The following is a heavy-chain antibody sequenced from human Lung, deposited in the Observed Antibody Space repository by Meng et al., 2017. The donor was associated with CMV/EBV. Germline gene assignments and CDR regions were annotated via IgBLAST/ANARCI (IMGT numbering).Heavy chain of an antibody. J-gene: IGHJ6*02. D-gene: IGHD2/OR15-2a*01. CDR1: GYTFRNYD. CDR2: MNPNRGNT. Sequence: ASXXVSXMASGYTFRNYDIIWVRQASGQGLEWVGWMNPNRGNTAYAQKFQGRVTMTRDTSTSIAYMELSSLRSGDTAVYYCARGQVQCSTINCHDYRFSGMDVXGQGXTVTVSS. V-gene: IGHV1-8*01. CDR3: ARGQVQCSTINCHDYRFSGMDV.